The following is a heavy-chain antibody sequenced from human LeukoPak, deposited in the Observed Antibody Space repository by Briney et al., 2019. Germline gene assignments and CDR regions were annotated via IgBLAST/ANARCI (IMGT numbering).Heavy chain of an antibody. CDR1: GFSFSSYG. J-gene: IGHJ6*02. CDR2: ISFAGTKN. V-gene: IGHV3-30*18. D-gene: IGHD6-13*01. Sequence: PGGSLRLSCAASGFSFSSYGMHWVRQAPGKGLEWVAVISFAGTKNYYVDSVKGRFTISRDNSKNTLYLEMNSLRPDDTAVYYCAKEWGSSWNPPYYFYYGMDVWGQGTTVSVS. CDR3: AKEWGSSWNPPYYFYYGMDV.